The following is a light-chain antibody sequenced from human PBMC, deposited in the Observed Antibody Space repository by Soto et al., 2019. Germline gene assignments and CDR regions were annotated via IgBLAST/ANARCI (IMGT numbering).Light chain of an antibody. CDR1: QDVGRY. CDR2: GAS. Sequence: AIRMTQSPSSLSASAGDRVAIACRASQDVGRYLAWYQQKPGQAPKLLIYGASTLQSGVPSRFSGGGSGTDFTLTISCLQSEDFATYYCQHYKNSPWTFGQGNKVEIK. V-gene: IGKV1-8*01. J-gene: IGKJ1*01. CDR3: QHYKNSPWT.